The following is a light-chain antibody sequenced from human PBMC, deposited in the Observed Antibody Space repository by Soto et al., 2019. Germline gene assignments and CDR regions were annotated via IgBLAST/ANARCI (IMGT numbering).Light chain of an antibody. CDR2: DVS. CDR1: SSDIGDYKY. J-gene: IGLJ2*01. CDR3: SSYTSNNFVI. V-gene: IGLV2-14*03. Sequence: QSVLTQPASVSGSPGQSITISCTGSSSDIGDYKYVSWYKHHPGKAPKLMIYDVSNRPSGVSNRFSGSKSGNTASLTISGLQAEDEADYYCSSYTSNNFVIFGGGTKLTVL.